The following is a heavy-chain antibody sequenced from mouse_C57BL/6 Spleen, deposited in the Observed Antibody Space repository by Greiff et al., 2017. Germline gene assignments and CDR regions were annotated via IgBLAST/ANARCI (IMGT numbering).Heavy chain of an antibody. CDR1: GYTFTSYW. CDR3: ARGYYGSSLSFAY. D-gene: IGHD1-1*01. CDR2: IDPSDSYT. J-gene: IGHJ3*01. V-gene: IGHV1-69*01. Sequence: QVQIQQPGAELVMPGASVKLSCKASGYTFTSYWMHWVKQRPGQGLEWIGEIDPSDSYTNYNQKFKGKSTLTVDKSSSTAYMQLSSLTSEDSAVYYCARGYYGSSLSFAYWGQGTLVTVSA.